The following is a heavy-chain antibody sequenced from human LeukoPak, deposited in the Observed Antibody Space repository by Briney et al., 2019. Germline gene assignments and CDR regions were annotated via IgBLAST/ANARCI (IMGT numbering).Heavy chain of an antibody. J-gene: IGHJ4*02. D-gene: IGHD1-26*01. CDR3: ARQVGATTGYGY. CDR1: GYTFTDYY. Sequence: GASVKVSCKGSGYTFTDYYMHWVRQAPGQGLEWMGWINPSSGGTNSAQKFQGRVTMTRDTSVSILYMELSSLRSDDTAVYYCARQVGATTGYGYWGQGTLVTVSS. CDR2: INPSSGGT. V-gene: IGHV1-2*02.